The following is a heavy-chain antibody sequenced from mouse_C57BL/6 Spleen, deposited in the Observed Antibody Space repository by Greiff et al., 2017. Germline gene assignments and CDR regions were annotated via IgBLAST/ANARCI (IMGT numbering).Heavy chain of an antibody. CDR1: GFTINDYY. Sequence: VQLQQSGAELVKPGASVKLSCTASGFTINDYYMHWVQQSPEQGLEWIGRIDPEDGETKYAPKFQGKATITADTSSNTAYLQLSSLTSEDTAVYEGAPLYYGGSYDWYFDVWGTGTTVTVSS. V-gene: IGHV14-2*01. CDR2: IDPEDGET. D-gene: IGHD1-1*01. J-gene: IGHJ1*03. CDR3: APLYYGGSYDWYFDV.